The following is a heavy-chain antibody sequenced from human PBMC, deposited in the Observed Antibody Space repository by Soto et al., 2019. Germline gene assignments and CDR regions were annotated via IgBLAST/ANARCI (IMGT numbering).Heavy chain of an antibody. V-gene: IGHV3-74*01. D-gene: IGHD2-8*01. Sequence: PGGSLRLSCAASGFTFSSYWMHWVRQAPGKGLVCVSRINSDGSSTSYADSVKGRFTISRDNAKNTLYLQMNSLRAEDTAVYYCARMLAAVVPISGYYYGMDVWGQGTTVTVSS. CDR3: ARMLAAVVPISGYYYGMDV. CDR2: INSDGSST. J-gene: IGHJ6*02. CDR1: GFTFSSYW.